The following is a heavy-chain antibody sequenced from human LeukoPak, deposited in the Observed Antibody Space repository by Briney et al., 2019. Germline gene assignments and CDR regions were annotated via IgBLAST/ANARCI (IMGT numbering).Heavy chain of an antibody. CDR3: ARQGNIVLWFGELGNYFDY. D-gene: IGHD3-10*01. V-gene: IGHV4-39*01. J-gene: IGHJ4*02. CDR2: IYYSGST. Sequence: SETLSLTCTVSDGSISSSSYYWGWIRQPPGKGLEWIGSIYYSGSTYYNPSLKSRVTISVDTSKNQFSLKLSSVTAADTAVYYCARQGNIVLWFGELGNYFDYWGQGTLVTVSS. CDR1: DGSISSSSYY.